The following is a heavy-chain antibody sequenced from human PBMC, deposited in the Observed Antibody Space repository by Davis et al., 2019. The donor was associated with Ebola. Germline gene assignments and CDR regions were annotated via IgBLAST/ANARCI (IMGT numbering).Heavy chain of an antibody. CDR2: ISGDGGST. J-gene: IGHJ6*02. V-gene: IGHV3-43*02. CDR3: ARALGYGMDV. D-gene: IGHD3-16*01. CDR1: GFTFDDYA. Sequence: GESLKISCAASGFTFDDYAMHWVRQAPGKGLEWVSLISGDGGSTYYADSVKSRFTISRDNSKNTLYLQMNSLRAEDTAVYYCARALGYGMDVWGQGTTVTVSS.